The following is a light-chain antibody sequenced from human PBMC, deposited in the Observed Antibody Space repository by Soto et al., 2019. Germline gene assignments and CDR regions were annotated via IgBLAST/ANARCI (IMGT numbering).Light chain of an antibody. CDR3: ATWDDSLNGVV. J-gene: IGLJ2*01. V-gene: IGLV1-44*01. Sequence: QAVLTQPPSASGTPGQRVSISCSGGSSNIGTNTVNWYQHLPGTAPKLLIFSNDERPSGVPDRFSGSKSGTSASLAISGLQSDDEADYYCATWDDSLNGVVFGGGTKLTV. CDR2: SND. CDR1: SSNIGTNT.